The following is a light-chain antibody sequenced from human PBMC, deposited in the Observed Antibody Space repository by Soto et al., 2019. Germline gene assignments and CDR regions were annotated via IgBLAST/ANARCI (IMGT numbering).Light chain of an antibody. Sequence: GMTQSAATLSVSPGERATLSCRASQSVTTNMAWYQQKPGQAPRLLIYGASTRATGIPARFSGSGSGTDFTLTISSLQSEDFAVYYCQQYNNWPPWTFGQGTKVDI. V-gene: IGKV3-15*01. J-gene: IGKJ1*01. CDR2: GAS. CDR1: QSVTTN. CDR3: QQYNNWPPWT.